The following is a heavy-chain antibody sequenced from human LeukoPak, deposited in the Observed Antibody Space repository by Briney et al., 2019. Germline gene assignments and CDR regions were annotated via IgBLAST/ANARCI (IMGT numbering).Heavy chain of an antibody. V-gene: IGHV1-69*01. CDR3: VKDISNSGNYFDY. J-gene: IGHJ4*02. D-gene: IGHD1-26*01. CDR2: IIPIFGTA. Sequence: SVKVSCKASGGTFSSYAISWVRQAPGQGLEWMGGIIPIFGTANYAQKFQGRVTITADESTSTAYMELSSLRSEDTALYYCVKDISNSGNYFDYWGQGTLVTVSS. CDR1: GGTFSSYA.